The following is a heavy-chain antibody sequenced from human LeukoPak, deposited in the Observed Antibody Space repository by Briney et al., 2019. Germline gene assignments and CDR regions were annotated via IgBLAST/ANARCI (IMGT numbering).Heavy chain of an antibody. V-gene: IGHV3-23*01. CDR3: AKDPPPTYDSSGYAPYYYYGMDV. CDR2: ISGSGGST. Sequence: GGSLRLSCAASGFTFSSYAMSWVRQAPGKGLEWVSAISGSGGSTYYADSVKGRFTISRDNSKNTLYLQMNSLRAEDTDVYYCAKDPPPTYDSSGYAPYYYYGMDVWGQGTTVTVSS. J-gene: IGHJ6*02. D-gene: IGHD3-22*01. CDR1: GFTFSSYA.